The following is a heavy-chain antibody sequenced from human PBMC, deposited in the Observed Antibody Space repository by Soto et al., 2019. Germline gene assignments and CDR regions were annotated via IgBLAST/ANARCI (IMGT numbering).Heavy chain of an antibody. D-gene: IGHD6-13*01. CDR1: GGSISSSNW. CDR2: IYHSGST. Sequence: SETLSLTCAVSGGSISSSNWWSWVRQPPGKGLEWIGGIYHSGSTNYNPSLKSRVTISVDKSKNQFSLKLSSVTAADTAVYYCARERIAAAGPRPFDYWGQGTLVTVSS. CDR3: ARERIAAAGPRPFDY. V-gene: IGHV4-4*02. J-gene: IGHJ4*02.